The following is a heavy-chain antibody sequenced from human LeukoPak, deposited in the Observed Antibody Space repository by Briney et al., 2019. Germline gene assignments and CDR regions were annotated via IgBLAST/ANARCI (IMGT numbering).Heavy chain of an antibody. CDR1: GGSISSSSYY. J-gene: IGHJ5*02. CDR3: ARNTVAFFGVDA. Sequence: SETLSLTCTVSGGSISSSSYYWGWIRQPPGKGLEWIGSIYYSGSTYYNPSLKSRVTISVDTSKNQFSLKLSSVTAAGTAVYYCARNTVAFFGVDAWGQGTLVTVSS. CDR2: IYYSGST. D-gene: IGHD3-3*01. V-gene: IGHV4-39*01.